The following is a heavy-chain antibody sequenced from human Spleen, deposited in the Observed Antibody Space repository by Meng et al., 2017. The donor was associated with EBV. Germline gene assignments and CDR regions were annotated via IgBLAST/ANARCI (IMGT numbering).Heavy chain of an antibody. V-gene: IGHV4-39*07. CDR1: GGSISGSSYY. Sequence: EPGPGLVRPSDTLSLPCSVSGGSISGSSYYWAWVRQPPGKGLEWIGNFYYSGTTYYKSSLQSRVTMSVDTSKNQFSLRVTSVIAADTAVYYCARGYNGFFDHWGQGTLVTVSS. D-gene: IGHD5-12*01. J-gene: IGHJ4*02. CDR2: FYYSGTT. CDR3: ARGYNGFFDH.